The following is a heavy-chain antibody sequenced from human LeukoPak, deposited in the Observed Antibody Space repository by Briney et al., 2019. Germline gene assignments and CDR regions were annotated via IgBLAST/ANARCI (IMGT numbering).Heavy chain of an antibody. CDR2: INPNSGGT. J-gene: IGHJ4*02. Sequence: GASVKVSCKASGYTFTGYYMHWVRQAPGQGLERMGWINPNSGGTNYAQKFQGRVTMTRDTSISTAYMELSGLRSDDTAVYYCARLQWELPKDYWGQGTLVTVSS. D-gene: IGHD1-26*01. V-gene: IGHV1-2*02. CDR3: ARLQWELPKDY. CDR1: GYTFTGYY.